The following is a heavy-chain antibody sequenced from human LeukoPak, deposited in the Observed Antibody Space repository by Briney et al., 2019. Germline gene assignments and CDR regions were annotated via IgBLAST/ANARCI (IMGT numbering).Heavy chain of an antibody. CDR1: GGTFSSYA. CDR2: IIPIFGTA. Sequence: ASVKVSCKASGGTFSSYAISWVRQAPGQGLEWMGGIIPIFGTANYAQKFQGRVTITADESTSTAYMELSSLRSEDTAVYYYAGDPMTLRGAFDIWGQGTMVTVSS. CDR3: AGDPMTLRGAFDI. J-gene: IGHJ3*02. V-gene: IGHV1-69*13. D-gene: IGHD2-21*02.